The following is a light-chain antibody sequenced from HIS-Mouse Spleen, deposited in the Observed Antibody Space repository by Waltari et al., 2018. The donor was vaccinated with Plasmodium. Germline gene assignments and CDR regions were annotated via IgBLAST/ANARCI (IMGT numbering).Light chain of an antibody. V-gene: IGLV3-10*01. CDR3: YSTDSSGNHRV. J-gene: IGLJ3*02. CDR1: ALPNKY. Sequence: SYELTQPPSVSVSPGQTARNTCSGGALPNKYAYLYQQKSGQAPVLVIYEDSKRPSGIPERFSGSSSGTMATLTISGAQVEDEADYYCYSTDSSGNHRVFGGGTKLTVL. CDR2: EDS.